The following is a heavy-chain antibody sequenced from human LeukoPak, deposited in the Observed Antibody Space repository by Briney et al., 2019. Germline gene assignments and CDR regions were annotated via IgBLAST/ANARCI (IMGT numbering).Heavy chain of an antibody. D-gene: IGHD3-10*01. CDR2: LSGSGGGT. CDR1: GITLSNYG. J-gene: IGHJ4*02. V-gene: IGHV3-23*01. CDR3: AKRGVVIRVFLVGFHKEAYYFDS. Sequence: GGSLRLSCAVSGITLSNYGMSWVRQAPGKGLEWVAGLSGSGGGTNYADSVQGRFTISRDNPKNTLYLQMNSLRAEDTAVYFCAKRGVVIRVFLVGFHKEAYYFDSWGQGALITISS.